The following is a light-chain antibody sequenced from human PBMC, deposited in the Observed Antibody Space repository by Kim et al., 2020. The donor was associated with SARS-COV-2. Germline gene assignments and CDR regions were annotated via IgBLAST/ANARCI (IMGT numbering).Light chain of an antibody. Sequence: DVVMTQSPLSLPVTLGQPASISCRSSQSLVHSDGNTYLNWFQQRPGQSPRRLIYKVSNRDSGVPDRFSGSGSGTDFTLKISRVEAEDVGVYYCMQGTHWPPGPTFGQGTRLEIK. CDR1: QSLVHSDGNTY. J-gene: IGKJ5*01. CDR3: MQGTHWPPGPT. CDR2: KVS. V-gene: IGKV2-30*02.